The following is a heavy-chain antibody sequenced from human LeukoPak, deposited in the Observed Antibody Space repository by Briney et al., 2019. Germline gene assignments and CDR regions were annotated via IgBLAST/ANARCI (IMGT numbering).Heavy chain of an antibody. CDR3: ARRQPSSGWYGGGTNWFDP. CDR1: GGSISSSSYY. J-gene: IGHJ5*02. CDR2: IYYSGST. D-gene: IGHD6-19*01. V-gene: IGHV4-39*01. Sequence: SETLSLNCTVSGGSISSSSYYWDWIRQPPGKGLEWIGSIYYSGSTYYNPSLKSRVTISVDTSKNQFSLKLSSVTAADTAVYYCARRQPSSGWYGGGTNWFDPWGQGTLVTVSS.